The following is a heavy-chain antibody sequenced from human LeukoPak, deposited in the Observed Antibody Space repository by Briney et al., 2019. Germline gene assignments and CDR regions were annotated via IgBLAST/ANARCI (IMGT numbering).Heavy chain of an antibody. V-gene: IGHV3-23*01. CDR2: ISGRDGYT. CDR3: ARGQFTMVRGVIRWFDP. Sequence: EAGGSLRLSCAASGFTFSTYAMGWVRQAPGKGLEWVSIISGRDGYTHYADAVKGRSTISRDNSKNTLYLQMNSLRAEDTAVYYCARGQFTMVRGVIRWFDPWGQGTLVTVSS. J-gene: IGHJ5*02. CDR1: GFTFSTYA. D-gene: IGHD3-10*01.